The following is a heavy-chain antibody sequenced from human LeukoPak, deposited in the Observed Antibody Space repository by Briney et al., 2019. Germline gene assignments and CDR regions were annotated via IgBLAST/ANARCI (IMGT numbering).Heavy chain of an antibody. D-gene: IGHD2-15*01. CDR3: ARGDCSGGSCYSISTGIDI. J-gene: IGHJ3*02. CDR2: ISSSGSTI. V-gene: IGHV3-11*04. Sequence: GGSLRLSCAASGFTFSDYYMSWIRQAPGKGLEWVSYISSSGSTIYYADSVKGRFTISRDNAKNSLYLQMNSLRAEDTAVYYCARGDCSGGSCYSISTGIDIWGQGTMVTVSS. CDR1: GFTFSDYY.